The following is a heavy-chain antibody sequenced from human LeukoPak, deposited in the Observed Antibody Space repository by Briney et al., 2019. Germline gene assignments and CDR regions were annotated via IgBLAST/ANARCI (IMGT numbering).Heavy chain of an antibody. Sequence: SETLSLTCTVSGGSISSSSYYWGWIRQPPGKGLEWIGRIYTTGSTNYNPSLKSRVTISLDTSKKQFSLKLNSVTAADTAVYYCGRNDYGANSYWGQGTLVSVSS. CDR2: IYTTGST. J-gene: IGHJ4*02. CDR1: GGSISSSSYY. V-gene: IGHV4-39*07. CDR3: GRNDYGANSY. D-gene: IGHD4-23*01.